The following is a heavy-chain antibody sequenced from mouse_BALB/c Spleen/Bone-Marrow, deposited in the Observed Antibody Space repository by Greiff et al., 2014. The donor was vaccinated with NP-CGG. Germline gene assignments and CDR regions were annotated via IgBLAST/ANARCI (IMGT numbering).Heavy chain of an antibody. D-gene: IGHD2-10*02. J-gene: IGHJ1*01. V-gene: IGHV1-62-2*01. CDR1: GYTFTEYI. Sequence: QVQLQQSGAGLVKPGASVKLSCKASGYTFTEYIIHWVKQRSGQGLEWIGWFYPGSGSIKYNEKFKDKATLTADKSSSTVYMVFSRLTSEDSAVYFCARHESYGNYLYFDVWGAGTTVTVSS. CDR3: ARHESYGNYLYFDV. CDR2: FYPGSGSI.